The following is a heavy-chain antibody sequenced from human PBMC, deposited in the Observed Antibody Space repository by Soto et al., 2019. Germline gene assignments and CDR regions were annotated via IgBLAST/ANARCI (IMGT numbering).Heavy chain of an antibody. D-gene: IGHD6-13*01. V-gene: IGHV3-48*01. Sequence: EVPLVESGGGLVQPGGSLRLSCAASGFTFSSYSMNWVRQAPGKGLEWVSYISSSSSTIYYADSVKGRFTISRDNAKNSLYLQMNSLRAEDTAVYYCASFGGIAAAGGNFQHWGQGTLVTVSS. CDR1: GFTFSSYS. CDR3: ASFGGIAAAGGNFQH. J-gene: IGHJ1*01. CDR2: ISSSSSTI.